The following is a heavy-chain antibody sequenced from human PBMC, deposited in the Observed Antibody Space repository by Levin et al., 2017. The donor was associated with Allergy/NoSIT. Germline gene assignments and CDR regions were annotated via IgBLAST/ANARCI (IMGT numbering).Heavy chain of an antibody. Sequence: SCTASGFTFGDYAMSWFRQAPGKGLEWVGFIRSKAYGGTTEYAASVKGRFTISRDDSKSIAYLQMNSLKTEDTAVYYCTRELDYYGSGSYYNYWGQGTLVTVSS. CDR1: GFTFGDYA. V-gene: IGHV3-49*03. D-gene: IGHD3-10*01. CDR2: IRSKAYGGTT. CDR3: TRELDYYGSGSYYNY. J-gene: IGHJ4*02.